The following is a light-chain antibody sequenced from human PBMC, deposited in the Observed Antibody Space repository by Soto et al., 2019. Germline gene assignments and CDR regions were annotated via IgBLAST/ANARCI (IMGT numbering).Light chain of an antibody. Sequence: DIQMTQSPSSLSASVGDRVTITCRASQNISKYLNWYQCKPGKAPKLLIYAASTLQSGVPSRFSGSESGTEFTLTISSLQPEDFGDYICQQSYKTPFTFGPGTKVEIK. CDR1: QNISKY. CDR3: QQSYKTPFT. J-gene: IGKJ3*01. V-gene: IGKV1-39*01. CDR2: AAS.